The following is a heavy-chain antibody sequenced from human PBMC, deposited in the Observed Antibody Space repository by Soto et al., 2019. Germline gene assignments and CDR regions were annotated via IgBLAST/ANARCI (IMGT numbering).Heavy chain of an antibody. CDR1: GGSIIRYY. D-gene: IGHD2-15*01. V-gene: IGHV4-59*01. CDR3: ARSGGSLDF. CDR2: IYYSGST. J-gene: IGHJ4*02. Sequence: SETLSLTCTVSGGSIIRYYWSWIRQPPGKGLEWIGYIYYSGSTNYNPSLKSRVTISVDTSKNQFSLKLNSVTAADTAVYYCARSGGSLDFWGQGTLVTVSS.